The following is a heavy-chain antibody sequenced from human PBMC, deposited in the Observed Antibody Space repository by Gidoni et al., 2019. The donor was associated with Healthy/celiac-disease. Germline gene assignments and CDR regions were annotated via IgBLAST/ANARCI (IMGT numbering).Heavy chain of an antibody. CDR1: GGTCSSYA. V-gene: IGHV1-69*06. CDR2: IIPIFCTA. CDR3: AREYYYDSSGRVLDY. D-gene: IGHD3-22*01. Sequence: QVQLVQAGAEVTKPGSSGTVACKDSGGTCSSYAISWVRQAPAQGLEWMGGIIPIFCTANYAQTFQGRVPITADKSTSTAYMELSSLRSEVTAVYYCAREYYYDSSGRVLDYWGQGTLVTVPS. J-gene: IGHJ4*02.